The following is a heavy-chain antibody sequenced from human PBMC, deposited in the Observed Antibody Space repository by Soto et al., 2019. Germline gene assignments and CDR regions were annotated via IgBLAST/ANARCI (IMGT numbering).Heavy chain of an antibody. CDR2: IYSGGST. V-gene: IGHV3-53*01. Sequence: EVQLVESGGGVIQPGGSLRLSCAASGFTVSSNYMSWVRQAPGKGLDWVSVIYSGGSTYYADSVKGRFTISRDNSKNTLYLQMNSLRTEDTAMYYGARGGVNSGWLGYGGQGTLVTVSS. D-gene: IGHD6-19*01. CDR1: GFTVSSNY. J-gene: IGHJ4*02. CDR3: ARGGVNSGWLGY.